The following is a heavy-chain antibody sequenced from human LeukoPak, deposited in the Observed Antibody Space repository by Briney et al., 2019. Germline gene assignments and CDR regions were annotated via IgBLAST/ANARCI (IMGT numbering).Heavy chain of an antibody. D-gene: IGHD6-19*01. Sequence: PGGSLRLSCAASGVTVSSTYMSWVRQAPGKGLEWVSVTYGGGATYYADSVKGRFTISRDNSRNTLYLQMSSLRAEDTAVYYCVRSYSSGWFDYWGQGTLVTVSS. V-gene: IGHV3-53*01. CDR2: TYGGGAT. J-gene: IGHJ4*02. CDR3: VRSYSSGWFDY. CDR1: GVTVSSTY.